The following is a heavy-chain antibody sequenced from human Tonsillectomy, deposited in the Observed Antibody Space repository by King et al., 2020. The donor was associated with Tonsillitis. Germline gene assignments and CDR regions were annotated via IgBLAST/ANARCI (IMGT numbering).Heavy chain of an antibody. CDR1: GGSISIGGYY. D-gene: IGHD5-18*01. CDR2: IDHIERT. J-gene: IGHJ4*02. V-gene: IGHV4-31*01. CDR3: ARGRTTMAPGYFDF. Sequence: VQLQESGPGLVKPSQTLSLTCTVSGGSISIGGYYWSWIRQPPANGLEWIGYIDHIERTFYNSSLKSLIIVSVDTSKNQCSLTLSSVTAADTAMYYCARGRTTMAPGYFDFWGQGTLVTVSS.